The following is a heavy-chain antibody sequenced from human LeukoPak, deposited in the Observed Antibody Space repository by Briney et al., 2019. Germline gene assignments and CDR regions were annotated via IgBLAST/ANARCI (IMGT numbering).Heavy chain of an antibody. Sequence: GRSLRLSCAASGFTFDDYAMHWVRQAPGKGLEWVSGISWNSGSIGYADSVKGRFTISRDNAKNSLYLQMNSLRAEDTALYYCEKDYRFDFLTVFRVDYGGQGTRVTVSP. J-gene: IGHJ4*02. D-gene: IGHD3/OR15-3a*01. CDR1: GFTFDDYA. CDR2: ISWNSGSI. V-gene: IGHV3-9*01. CDR3: EKDYRFDFLTVFRVDY.